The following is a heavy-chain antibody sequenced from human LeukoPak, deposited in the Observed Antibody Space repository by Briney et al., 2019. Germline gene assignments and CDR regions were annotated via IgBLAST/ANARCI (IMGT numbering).Heavy chain of an antibody. CDR2: INHSGST. D-gene: IGHD3-10*01. J-gene: IGHJ6*04. CDR3: AVLPRRGLWFGHGYCYYGMDV. Sequence: PQSRSLTWAVYGGSFSGYYWGWVRQLPGKGLDWVGEINHSGSTNYHPTLKTGSPLSVATSKNQFSLKLSSLTAEDTAVYYCAVLPRRGLWFGHGYCYYGMDVWGKGTTVTVSS. V-gene: IGHV4-34*01. CDR1: GGSFSGYY.